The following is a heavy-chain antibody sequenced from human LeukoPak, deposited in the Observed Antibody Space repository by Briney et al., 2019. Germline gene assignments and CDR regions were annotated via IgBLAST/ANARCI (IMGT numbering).Heavy chain of an antibody. V-gene: IGHV3-48*04. Sequence: GGSLRLSCAASGFTFSSYWMSWVRQAPGEGLEWVSYISSSGSTIYYADSVKGRFTISRDNAKNSLYLQMNSLRAEDTAVYYCAELGITMIGGVWGKGTTVTISS. CDR1: GFTFSSYW. CDR3: AELGITMIGGV. D-gene: IGHD3-10*02. CDR2: ISSSGSTI. J-gene: IGHJ6*04.